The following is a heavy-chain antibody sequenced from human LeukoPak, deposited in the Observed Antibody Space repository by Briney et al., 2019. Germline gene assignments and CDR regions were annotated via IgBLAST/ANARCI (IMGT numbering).Heavy chain of an antibody. D-gene: IGHD3-22*01. CDR1: GYSISTGYY. CDR2: IYYSGST. Sequence: SETLSLTCTVSGYSISTGYYWSWIRQPPGKGLEWIGYIYYSGSTNYNPSLKSRVTISVDTSKNHFSLKLTSVTAADTAVYYCARDRISYYDRDAFDIWGQGTMLTVSS. V-gene: IGHV4-61*03. CDR3: ARDRISYYDRDAFDI. J-gene: IGHJ3*02.